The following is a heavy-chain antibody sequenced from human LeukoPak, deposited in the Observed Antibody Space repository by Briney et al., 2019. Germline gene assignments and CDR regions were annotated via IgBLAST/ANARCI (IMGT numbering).Heavy chain of an antibody. J-gene: IGHJ3*02. CDR1: GYPISSGYY. Sequence: SETLSLTCTVSGYPISSGYYWGWIRQPPGKGLEWIGGIYHRGSTYYNPSLKSRVTISVDTSENQFSLKLNSVTAADTAVYYCARYRNCGSDCYDAFDIWGQGTMVTVSS. CDR3: ARYRNCGSDCYDAFDI. V-gene: IGHV4-38-2*02. CDR2: IYHRGST. D-gene: IGHD2-21*02.